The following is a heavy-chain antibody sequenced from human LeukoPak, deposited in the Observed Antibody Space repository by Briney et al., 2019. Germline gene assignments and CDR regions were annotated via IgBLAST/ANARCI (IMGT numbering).Heavy chain of an antibody. CDR1: GGSFSGYY. V-gene: IGHV4-34*01. J-gene: IGHJ4*02. CDR3: ARTEGTTVTPFDY. CDR2: INHSGST. D-gene: IGHD4-17*01. Sequence: TSETLSLTCAVYGGSFSGYYWSWIRQPPGKGLEWIGEINHSGSTNYNPSLKSRVTISVDTSKNRFSLKLSSVTAADTAVYYCARTEGTTVTPFDYWGQGTLVTVSS.